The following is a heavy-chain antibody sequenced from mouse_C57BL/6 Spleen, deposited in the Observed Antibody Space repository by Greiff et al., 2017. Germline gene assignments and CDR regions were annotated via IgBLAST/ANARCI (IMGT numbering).Heavy chain of an antibody. D-gene: IGHD5-1*01. CDR3: VREDLPYAMDC. J-gene: IGHJ4*01. V-gene: IGHV10-1*01. CDR1: GFSFNTYT. CDR2: IRSKSLNYAT. Sequence: EVKLVESGGGLAQPKGSLKLSCAASGFSFNTYTMNWVRQAPGKGLEWVARIRSKSLNYATYYADSVKDRFTISRDDSESMLYLQMNNLKTEDTAMYYCVREDLPYAMDCWGQGTSVTVSS.